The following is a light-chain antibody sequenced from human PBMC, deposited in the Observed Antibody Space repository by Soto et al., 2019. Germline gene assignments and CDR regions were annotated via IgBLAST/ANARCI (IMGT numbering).Light chain of an antibody. V-gene: IGKV3-20*01. CDR1: QTVSTKY. CDR3: QQYGTSTGVT. J-gene: IGKJ3*01. Sequence: ENVLTQSPGTLSLSPGERATLSCRASQTVSTKYVAWYQQKPGQAPMLLIYGTSSRATGIPDRFSGSGSGTDFMLTISRLEPEDFAVYYCQQYGTSTGVTFGPGTKLDIK. CDR2: GTS.